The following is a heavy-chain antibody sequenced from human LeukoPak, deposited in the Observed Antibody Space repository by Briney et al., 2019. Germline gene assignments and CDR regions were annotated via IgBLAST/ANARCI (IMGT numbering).Heavy chain of an antibody. CDR3: VSYRMYSGYEALDN. CDR1: GFTFSSYA. V-gene: IGHV3-30-3*01. D-gene: IGHD5-12*01. CDR2: ISYDGTNK. J-gene: IGHJ4*02. Sequence: GRSLRLSCAASGFTFSSYAMNWVRQAPGKGLEWVAVISYDGTNKYYADSVKGRFTISRDNSKNTLYLQMNSLRAEDTAVYYCVSYRMYSGYEALDNWGQGTLVTVSS.